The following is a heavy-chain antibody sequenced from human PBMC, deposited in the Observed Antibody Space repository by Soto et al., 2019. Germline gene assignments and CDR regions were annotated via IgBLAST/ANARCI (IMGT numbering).Heavy chain of an antibody. D-gene: IGHD2-15*01. CDR2: IYYSGST. Sequence: SATLSLTCTVSGGSISSYYWSWIRQPPGKGLEWIGYIYYSGSTNYNPSLKSRVTISVDTSKNQFSLKLSSVTAADTAVYYCARIDIVGGGWFDPWGQGTLVTVSS. CDR3: ARIDIVGGGWFDP. CDR1: GGSISSYY. J-gene: IGHJ5*02. V-gene: IGHV4-59*01.